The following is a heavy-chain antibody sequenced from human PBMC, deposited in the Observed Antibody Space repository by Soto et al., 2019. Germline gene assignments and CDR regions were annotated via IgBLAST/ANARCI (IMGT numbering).Heavy chain of an antibody. D-gene: IGHD2-2*01. CDR2: ISAYNGNT. J-gene: IGHJ6*02. CDR3: ASSPRGYCSSTSCRELGDYYGMDV. Sequence: ASVKVSCKASGYTFTSYGISWVRQAPGQGLEWMGWISAYNGNTNYAQKLQGRVTMTTDTSTSTAYMELRSLRSDDTAMYYCASSPRGYCSSTSCRELGDYYGMDVWG. CDR1: GYTFTSYG. V-gene: IGHV1-18*01.